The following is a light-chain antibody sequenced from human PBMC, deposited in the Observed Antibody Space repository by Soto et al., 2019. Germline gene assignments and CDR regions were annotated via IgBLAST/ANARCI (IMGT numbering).Light chain of an antibody. CDR3: QQYGSSPRT. Sequence: DIELTQSPGTLSVSAGEGATLPCRASQSVSSSYLAWYQQKPGQAPTLHVYGASIRAAGIRDRFSGSGSGTDFTLTIRRLEPDDFAVYYCQQYGSSPRTFGQGTKVDI. V-gene: IGKV3-20*01. J-gene: IGKJ1*01. CDR1: QSVSSSY. CDR2: GAS.